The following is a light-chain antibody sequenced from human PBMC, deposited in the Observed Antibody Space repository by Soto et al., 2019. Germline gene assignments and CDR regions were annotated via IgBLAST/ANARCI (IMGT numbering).Light chain of an antibody. Sequence: EIVLTQSPGTLSLSPGERATLSYRASQDVSSSYLAWYQQKPGQPPRLLIYGASSRATGIPDRFSGSGSGTDFTLTITRLEPEDFAVYYCQHYRTSFGGGTKVEIK. J-gene: IGKJ4*01. CDR2: GAS. CDR1: QDVSSSY. CDR3: QHYRTS. V-gene: IGKV3-20*01.